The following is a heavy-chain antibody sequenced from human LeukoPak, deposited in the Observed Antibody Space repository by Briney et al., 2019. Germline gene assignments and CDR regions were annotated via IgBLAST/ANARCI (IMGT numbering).Heavy chain of an antibody. CDR2: ISGSGGNT. Sequence: QSGGSLRLSCAASGFTFSNSALSWVRQAPGKGLEWVSAISGSGGNTYYADSVKGRFTISRDNSKNTLYLQMNRLRAEDTAVYYCAKHHGYSGSYFTRDWFDPWGPGTLVTVSS. CDR3: AKHHGYSGSYFTRDWFDP. V-gene: IGHV3-23*01. D-gene: IGHD1-26*01. J-gene: IGHJ5*02. CDR1: GFTFSNSA.